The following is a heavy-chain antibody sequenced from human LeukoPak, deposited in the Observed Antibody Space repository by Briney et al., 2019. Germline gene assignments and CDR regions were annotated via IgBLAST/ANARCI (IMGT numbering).Heavy chain of an antibody. D-gene: IGHD6-6*01. J-gene: IGHJ4*02. CDR3: AKEGEQLVFL. CDR1: GFTFSNYA. Sequence: GGSLRLSCAAPGFTFSNYAMGWVRQPPGKGLEWVSAISGSGGSTYYADSVKGRFTISRDNSKNTLYLQMNCLRAEDTAVYYCAKEGEQLVFLWGQGTLVTVSS. V-gene: IGHV3-23*01. CDR2: ISGSGGST.